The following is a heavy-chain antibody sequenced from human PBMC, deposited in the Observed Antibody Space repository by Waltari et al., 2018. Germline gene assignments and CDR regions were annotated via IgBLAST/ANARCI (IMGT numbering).Heavy chain of an antibody. CDR2: IYHSGST. V-gene: IGHV4-38-2*01. J-gene: IGHJ4*02. D-gene: IGHD3-10*01. CDR3: ARREGVMSGEYYFDY. Sequence: QVQLQESGPGLVKPSETLSITCAVSGYSFSSGYYWGWLRQPPWKGLEWIGGIYHSGSTYYNPSLKSRVTISVDTSKNQFALKLSSVTAADTAVYYCARREGVMSGEYYFDYWGQGTLVTVSS. CDR1: GYSFSSGYY.